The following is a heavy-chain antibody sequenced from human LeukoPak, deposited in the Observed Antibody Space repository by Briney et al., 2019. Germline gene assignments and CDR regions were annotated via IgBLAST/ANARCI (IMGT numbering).Heavy chain of an antibody. CDR2: ISYDGSNK. V-gene: IGHV3-30*04. Sequence: GGSLRLSCAASGFTFSSYAMHWVRQAPGKGLEWVAVISYDGSNKYYADSVKGRFTISRDNSKNTLYLQMNSLRAEDTAVYYCARDTLLGELYYFDYWGQGTLVTVSS. J-gene: IGHJ4*02. CDR1: GFTFSSYA. CDR3: ARDTLLGELYYFDY. D-gene: IGHD2-8*02.